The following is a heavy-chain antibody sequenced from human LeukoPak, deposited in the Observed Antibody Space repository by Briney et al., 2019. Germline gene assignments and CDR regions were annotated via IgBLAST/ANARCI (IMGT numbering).Heavy chain of an antibody. CDR1: GGSISSYY. J-gene: IGHJ5*02. CDR3: AREAGIAVAGKRTNWFDP. D-gene: IGHD6-19*01. Sequence: SQTLSLTCPVSGGSISSYYWSWIRQPPGKGLEWIGYIYYSGSTNYNPSLKSRVTISVDTSKNQFSLKLSSVTAADTAVYYCAREAGIAVAGKRTNWFDPWGQGTLVTVSS. CDR2: IYYSGST. V-gene: IGHV4-59*01.